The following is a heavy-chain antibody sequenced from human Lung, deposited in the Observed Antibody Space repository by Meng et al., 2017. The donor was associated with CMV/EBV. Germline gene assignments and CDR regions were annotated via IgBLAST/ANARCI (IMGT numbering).Heavy chain of an antibody. J-gene: IGHJ5*02. D-gene: IGHD4-17*01. CDR1: GGSISSGGFY. CDR2: IYYSGST. CDR3: ARTNYGDYNWFDP. Sequence: GPLQESGPGLVKPSQPLSPTCTVSGGSISSGGFYWSWIRQHPGKGLEWIGYIYYSGSTYYNPSLRSRVAISIDTSKNQFSLKLTSVTAADTAVYFCARTNYGDYNWFDPWGQGTLVTVSS. V-gene: IGHV4-31*03.